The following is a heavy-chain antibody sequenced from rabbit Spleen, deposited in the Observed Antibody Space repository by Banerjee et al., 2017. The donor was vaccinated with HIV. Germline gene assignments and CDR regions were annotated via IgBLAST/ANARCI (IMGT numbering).Heavy chain of an antibody. CDR2: IDPLFGTT. D-gene: IGHD1-1*01. CDR3: VRGASSSGYYSL. CDR1: GFDITKYG. Sequence: QEQLVESGGGLVQPGGSPKLSCTVSGFDITKYGVSWVRQAPGKGLEWIGYIDPLFGTTYYANWVNGRFTISSHNAQNTLYLQLNSLTAADTATYFCVRGASSSGYYSLWGQGTLVTVS. J-gene: IGHJ4*01. V-gene: IGHV1S47*01.